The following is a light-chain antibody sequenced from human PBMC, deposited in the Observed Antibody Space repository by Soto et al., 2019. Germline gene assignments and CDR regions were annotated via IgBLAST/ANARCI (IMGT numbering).Light chain of an antibody. V-gene: IGKV3-15*01. CDR3: QQYNYWPYT. J-gene: IGKJ2*01. Sequence: EIVMTQSPATLSVSPGERATLSCRASQSVSSYLAWYQQKPGQAPRLLICGASTRATGIPASFSGSGSGTEFTLTISSLQSEDFAIYYCQQYNYWPYTFGQGTKLEIK. CDR1: QSVSSY. CDR2: GAS.